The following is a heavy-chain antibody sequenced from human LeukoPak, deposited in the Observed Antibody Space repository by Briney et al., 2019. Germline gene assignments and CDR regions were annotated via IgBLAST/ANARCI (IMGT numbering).Heavy chain of an antibody. CDR1: GYTFTGYY. D-gene: IGHD6-6*01. CDR2: ISAYNGNT. CDR3: ARDLNRGSSPDY. J-gene: IGHJ4*02. Sequence: ASVKVSCKASGYTFTGYYMHWVRQAPGQGLEWMGWISAYNGNTNYAQKLQGRVTMTTDTSTSTAYMELRSLRSDDTAVYYCARDLNRGSSPDYWGQGTLVTVSS. V-gene: IGHV1-18*04.